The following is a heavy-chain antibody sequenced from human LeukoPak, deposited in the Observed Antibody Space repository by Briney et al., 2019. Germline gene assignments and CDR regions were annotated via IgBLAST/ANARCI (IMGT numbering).Heavy chain of an antibody. J-gene: IGHJ5*02. Sequence: SETLSLTCAVYGGSFSGYYWSWIRQPPGKGLEWIGEINHSGSTNYNPSLKSRVTISVDTSKNQFSLKLSSVTAADPAVYYCAREVVPAAIGWFDPWGQGTLVTVSS. V-gene: IGHV4-34*01. CDR3: AREVVPAAIGWFDP. D-gene: IGHD2-2*01. CDR1: GGSFSGYY. CDR2: INHSGST.